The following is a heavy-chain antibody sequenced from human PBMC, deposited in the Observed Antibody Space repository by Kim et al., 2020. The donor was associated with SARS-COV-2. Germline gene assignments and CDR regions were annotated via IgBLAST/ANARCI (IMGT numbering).Heavy chain of an antibody. J-gene: IGHJ4*02. Sequence: AQKFQGRVTMTRDTSTSTVYMELSSLRSEDTAVYYCASLPCSGGSCHDYWGQGTLVTVSS. CDR3: ASLPCSGGSCHDY. D-gene: IGHD2-15*01. V-gene: IGHV1-46*01.